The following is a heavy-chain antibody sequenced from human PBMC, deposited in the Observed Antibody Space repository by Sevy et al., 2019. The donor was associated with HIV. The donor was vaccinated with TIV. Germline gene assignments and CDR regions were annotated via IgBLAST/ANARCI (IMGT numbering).Heavy chain of an antibody. J-gene: IGHJ4*02. D-gene: IGHD3-22*01. CDR3: ARGNSGSFDY. V-gene: IGHV3-7*03. Sequence: GGSLRLSCAASGFSFSSYWMHWVRQAPGKGLEWVANIKQDESEKYYAASGKGRFTISRDNAKNSVYLQMNSLRPEDTAIYYCARGNSGSFDYWGQGTLVTVSS. CDR1: GFSFSSYW. CDR2: IKQDESEK.